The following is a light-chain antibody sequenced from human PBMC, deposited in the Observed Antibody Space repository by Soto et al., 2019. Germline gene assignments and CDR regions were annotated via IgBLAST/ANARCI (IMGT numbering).Light chain of an antibody. CDR1: HSVGSN. J-gene: IGKJ5*01. CDR3: QQYNSGTPIT. Sequence: VCPGEIATLPCRPSHSVGSNLAWYQQNPGQAPRLLIYGASTRATGVHARFSGGGSGTEFTLTISSLQSEDFAVYYCQQYNSGTPITFGQGTRLEIK. V-gene: IGKV3-15*01. CDR2: GAS.